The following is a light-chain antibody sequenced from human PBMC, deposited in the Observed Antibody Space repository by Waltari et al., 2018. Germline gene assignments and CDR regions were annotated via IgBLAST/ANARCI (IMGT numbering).Light chain of an antibody. CDR1: SSHSGSYT. CDR3: AAWDDSLNGRGV. V-gene: IGLV1-44*01. Sequence: QSVLTQPPSASGTPGQRVTISCSGGSSHSGSYTVNWYQQLPGTAPKLLIYSNNQRPSGVPDRFSGSKSGTSASLAISGLQSEDEADYYCAAWDDSLNGRGVFGGGTKLTVL. J-gene: IGLJ2*01. CDR2: SNN.